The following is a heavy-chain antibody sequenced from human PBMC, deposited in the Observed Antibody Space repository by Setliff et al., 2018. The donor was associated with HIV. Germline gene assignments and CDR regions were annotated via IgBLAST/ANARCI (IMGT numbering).Heavy chain of an antibody. CDR2: INTSGST. V-gene: IGHV4-4*07. J-gene: IGHJ4*02. CDR1: GASISSQY. CDR3: ARYVSDWFYIDS. Sequence: SETLSLTCIVSGASISSQYWSWIRQPAGKGLEWIGHINTSGSTKYNPSLKSRLTMSVDSSGNQFSLTLTSVTAADTAVYYCARYVSDWFYIDSWGQGTLVTVSS. D-gene: IGHD3-9*01.